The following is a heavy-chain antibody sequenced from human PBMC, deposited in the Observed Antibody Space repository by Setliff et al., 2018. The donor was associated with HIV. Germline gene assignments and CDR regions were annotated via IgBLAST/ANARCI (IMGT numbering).Heavy chain of an antibody. CDR3: ARDEDWKYADDYMDV. D-gene: IGHD1-7*01. CDR2: IDWNGGSA. CDR1: GFIFDDYG. V-gene: IGHV3-20*04. Sequence: GGSLRLSCAASGFIFDDYGMSWVRQVAGKGLEWVSGIDWNGGSAGYGDSVRGRFTISRDNAKNSLYLQMNSLRAEDTAVYYCARDEDWKYADDYMDVWGKGTTVTVSS. J-gene: IGHJ6*03.